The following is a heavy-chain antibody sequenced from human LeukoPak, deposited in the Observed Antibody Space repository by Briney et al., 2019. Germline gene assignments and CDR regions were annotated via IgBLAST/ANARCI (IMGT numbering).Heavy chain of an antibody. V-gene: IGHV1-2*02. J-gene: IGHJ4*02. CDR2: INPNSGGT. CDR3: ARGGWNYFRDYFDY. CDR1: GYTFTGYY. Sequence: ASVKVSCKAPGYTFTGYYMHWVRQAPGQGLEWMGWINPNSGGTNYAQKFQGRVTMTRDTSISTAYMELSRLRSDDTAVYYCARGGWNYFRDYFDYWGQGTLVTVSS. D-gene: IGHD1-7*01.